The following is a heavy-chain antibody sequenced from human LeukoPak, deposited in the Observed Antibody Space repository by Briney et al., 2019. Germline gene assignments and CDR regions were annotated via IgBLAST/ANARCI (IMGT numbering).Heavy chain of an antibody. CDR2: VYYSGST. Sequence: SETLSLTCTVSGVSISSYYWSWIRQPPGKGLEWIGYVYYSGSTYYNPSLKSRVTISVDTSKNQFSLKLSSVTAADTAVYYCARALLGVDAFDIWGQGTMVTVSS. CDR3: ARALLGVDAFDI. J-gene: IGHJ3*02. D-gene: IGHD3-16*01. CDR1: GVSISSYY. V-gene: IGHV4-59*08.